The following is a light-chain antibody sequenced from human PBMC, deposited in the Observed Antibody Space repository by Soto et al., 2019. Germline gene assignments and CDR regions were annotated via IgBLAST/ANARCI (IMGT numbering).Light chain of an antibody. CDR2: VAS. J-gene: IGKJ4*01. Sequence: EIVMTQSPATLSVSPGERATLSCRASQSVSSNLAWYQQKPGQTPKLLIYVASTRATDIPARFSGSGSGTEFTLTISSLQSEDFAVYYCQQYNVWPLTFGRGTKVEFK. CDR3: QQYNVWPLT. CDR1: QSVSSN. V-gene: IGKV3-15*01.